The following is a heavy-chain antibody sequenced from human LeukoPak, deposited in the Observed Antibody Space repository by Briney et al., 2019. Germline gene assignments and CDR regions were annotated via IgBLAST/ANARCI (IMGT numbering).Heavy chain of an antibody. Sequence: SVKVSCKASGYTFTSYYMHWVRQAPGQGLEWMGIINPSGGSTSYAQKFQGRVTMTRDTSTSTVYMELSSLRSEDTAVYYCARALGYCSGGSCYSHGYWGQGTLVTVSS. J-gene: IGHJ4*02. CDR1: GYTFTSYY. CDR2: INPSGGST. CDR3: ARALGYCSGGSCYSHGY. D-gene: IGHD2-15*01. V-gene: IGHV1-46*01.